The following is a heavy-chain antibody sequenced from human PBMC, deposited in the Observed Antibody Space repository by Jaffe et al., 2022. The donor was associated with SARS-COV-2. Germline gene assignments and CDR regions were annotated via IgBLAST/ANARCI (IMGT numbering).Heavy chain of an antibody. Sequence: EVQLVESGGGLVKTGGSLRLSCAASGFTFSTYSMNWVRQAPGKGLEWVSSISSSSSSIYDADSVKGRFTISRDNAKNSLYLQLNSLRADDTAVYYCARASGAYGNAFDIWGQGTMVTVSS. J-gene: IGHJ3*02. V-gene: IGHV3-21*01. D-gene: IGHD3-16*01. CDR2: ISSSSSSI. CDR3: ARASGAYGNAFDI. CDR1: GFTFSTYS.